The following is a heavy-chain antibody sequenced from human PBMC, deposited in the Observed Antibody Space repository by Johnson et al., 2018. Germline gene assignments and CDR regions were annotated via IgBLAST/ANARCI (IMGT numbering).Heavy chain of an antibody. CDR1: GFTFSSYA. CDR3: AGEPSHPARYYGSAFDI. CDR2: ISYDGSNK. D-gene: IGHD3-10*01. Sequence: QVQLVQSGGGVVQPGRSLRLSCAASGFTFSSYAMHWVRQAPGKGLEWVAVISYDGSNKYYAGSVKGRFTISRDNSKNTLYLQMNSLRAEETAVYYCAGEPSHPARYYGSAFDIWGQGTMVTVSS. V-gene: IGHV3-30-3*01. J-gene: IGHJ3*02.